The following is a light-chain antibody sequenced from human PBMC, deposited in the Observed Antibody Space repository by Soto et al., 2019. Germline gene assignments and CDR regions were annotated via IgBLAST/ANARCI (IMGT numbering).Light chain of an antibody. Sequence: DIQLTQSLSFLSASVGDRVTNTCRASQGISSYLAWYQQKPGKAPKLLIYAASTLQSGVPSRFSGSGSGTEFTLTISSLQPEDFATYYCQQLNSYPLTFGGGTKVDIK. V-gene: IGKV1-9*01. CDR1: QGISSY. CDR3: QQLNSYPLT. J-gene: IGKJ4*01. CDR2: AAS.